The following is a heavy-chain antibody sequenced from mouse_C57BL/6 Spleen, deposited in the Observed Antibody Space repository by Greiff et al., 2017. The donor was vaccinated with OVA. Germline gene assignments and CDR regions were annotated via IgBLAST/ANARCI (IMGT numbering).Heavy chain of an antibody. CDR1: GYTFTDYY. Sequence: EVKLQQSGPELVKPGASVKISCKASGYTFTDYYMNWVKQSHGKSLEWIGDINPNNGGTSYNQKFKGKATLTVDKSSSTAYMELRSLTSEDSAVYYCARYYSNPYFDYWGQGTTLTVSS. V-gene: IGHV1-26*01. CDR3: ARYYSNPYFDY. D-gene: IGHD2-5*01. J-gene: IGHJ2*01. CDR2: INPNNGGT.